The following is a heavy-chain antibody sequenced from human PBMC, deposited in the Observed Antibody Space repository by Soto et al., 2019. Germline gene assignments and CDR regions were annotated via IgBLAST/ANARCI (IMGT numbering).Heavy chain of an antibody. J-gene: IGHJ5*02. CDR2: IYYSGST. CDR3: ARAGYCSSTSCYSVVWSAP. V-gene: IGHV4-59*01. D-gene: IGHD2-2*01. CDR1: GGSISSYY. Sequence: PSETLSLTCTVSGGSISSYYWSWIRQPPGKGLEWIGYIYYSGSTNYNPSLKSRVTISVDTSKNQFSLKLSSVTAADTAVYYCARAGYCSSTSCYSVVWSAPWGQGTLVTVSS.